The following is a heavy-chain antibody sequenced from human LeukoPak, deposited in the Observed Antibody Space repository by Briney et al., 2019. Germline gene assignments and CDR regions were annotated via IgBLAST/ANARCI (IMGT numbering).Heavy chain of an antibody. D-gene: IGHD6-13*01. CDR2: INTNTGNP. V-gene: IGHV7-4-1*02. CDR3: ARGGSSSWYLPHPYYYYYGMDV. Sequence: ASVKVSCTASGYTFTSYAMNWVRQAPGQGLEWMGWINTNTGNPTYAQGFTGRFVFSLDTSVSTAYLQISSLKAEDTAVYYCARGGSSSWYLPHPYYYYYGMDVWGQGTLVTVSS. J-gene: IGHJ6*02. CDR1: GYTFTSYA.